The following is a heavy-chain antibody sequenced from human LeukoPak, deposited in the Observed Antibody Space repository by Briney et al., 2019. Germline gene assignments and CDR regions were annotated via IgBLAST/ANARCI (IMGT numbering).Heavy chain of an antibody. J-gene: IGHJ3*02. D-gene: IGHD3-22*01. CDR2: IKQDGSEK. Sequence: GGSLRLSCAASGFTFSSYWMSWVRQAPGKGLEWVANIKQDGSEKYYVDSVKGRFTISRDNAKNSLYLQMNSLRAEDTAVYYCARDITMIVYDAFDIWGQGTMVTVSS. V-gene: IGHV3-7*01. CDR3: ARDITMIVYDAFDI. CDR1: GFTFSSYW.